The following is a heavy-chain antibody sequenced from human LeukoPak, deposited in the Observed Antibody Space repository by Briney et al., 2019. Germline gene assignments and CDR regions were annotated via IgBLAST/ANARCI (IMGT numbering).Heavy chain of an antibody. CDR2: ISGSGGST. V-gene: IGHV3-23*01. CDR1: GFTFSSYA. Sequence: PGGSLRLSCAASGFTFSSYAMSWVRQAPGKGLEWVSAISGSGGSTYCADSVKGRFTISRDNAKNSLYLQMNSLRAEDTAVYYCAAGAGWLIDWWGQGTLVTVSS. CDR3: AAGAGWLIDW. J-gene: IGHJ4*02. D-gene: IGHD6-19*01.